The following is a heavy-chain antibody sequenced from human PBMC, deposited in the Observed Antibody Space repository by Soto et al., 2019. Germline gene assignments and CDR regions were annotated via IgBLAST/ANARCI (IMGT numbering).Heavy chain of an antibody. CDR1: RGSISDDTYY. V-gene: IGHV4-39*01. J-gene: IGHJ5*02. CDR2: IYYSGTS. CDR3: ARLHCTSPCCVHLDH. D-gene: IGHD2-2*01. Sequence: QLQLQESGPGLVKPSETLSLTCTVSRGSISDDTYYWGWIRQPPGKGLEWIGSIYYSGTSSYNPCLEWGATMSVDTPKKQMFLRRRSVTATDTAVYYCARLHCTSPCCVHLDHWGHGTLVTVSS.